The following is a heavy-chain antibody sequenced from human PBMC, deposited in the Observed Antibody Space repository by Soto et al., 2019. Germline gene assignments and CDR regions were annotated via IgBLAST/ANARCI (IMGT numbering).Heavy chain of an antibody. Sequence: KSGGSLRLSCAASGFTFSSYAMHWVRQAPGKGLEWVSTISSNSAYIYYTDALRGRFTISRDNAKNSLHLQMNSLRAEDTAMYYCTRDASRDSSARGWFDPWGPGTLVTVSS. V-gene: IGHV3-21*01. CDR2: ISSNSAYI. CDR3: TRDASRDSSARGWFDP. CDR1: GFTFSSYA. D-gene: IGHD6-13*01. J-gene: IGHJ5*02.